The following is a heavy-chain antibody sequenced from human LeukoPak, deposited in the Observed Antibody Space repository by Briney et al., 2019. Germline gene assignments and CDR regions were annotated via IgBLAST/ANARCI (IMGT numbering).Heavy chain of an antibody. V-gene: IGHV4-30-2*01. CDR3: ARTAATWFDP. D-gene: IGHD2-15*01. J-gene: IGHJ5*02. CDR2: IYHSGST. Sequence: PSQTLSLTCAVSGVSISSGGYSWSWIRQPPGKGLEWIGYIYHSGSTYYNPSLKSRVTISVDRSKNQFSLELSSVTAADTAVYYCARTAATWFDPWGQGTLVTVSS. CDR1: GVSISSGGYS.